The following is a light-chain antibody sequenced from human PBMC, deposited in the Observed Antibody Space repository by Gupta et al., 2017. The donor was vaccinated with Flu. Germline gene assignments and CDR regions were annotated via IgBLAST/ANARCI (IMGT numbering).Light chain of an antibody. J-gene: IGKJ2*01. CDR3: QQYDRYPRT. CDR1: QSVNNNY. V-gene: IGKV3-20*01. Sequence: EIVLTQSPGTLSLSPGERATLSCRASQSVNNNYLAWYQQKPGQAPRLLLYAASSRATGIPARFSGSGSGTDFTLTISSLEPEDFAVYYCQQYDRYPRTFGHGTKLDIK. CDR2: AAS.